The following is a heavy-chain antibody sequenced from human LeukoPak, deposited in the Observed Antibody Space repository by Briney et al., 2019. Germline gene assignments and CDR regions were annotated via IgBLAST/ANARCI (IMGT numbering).Heavy chain of an antibody. CDR3: ARINRYCSSTSCYSFDY. CDR2: IYTSGST. D-gene: IGHD2-2*01. CDR1: GGSISSYY. Sequence: PSETLSLTCTVSGGSISSYYWSWIRQPAGKGLEWIGRIYTSGSTNYNPSLKSRVTMSVDTSKNQFSLKLSSMTAADTAVYYCARINRYCSSTSCYSFDYWGQGTLVTVSS. J-gene: IGHJ4*02. V-gene: IGHV4-4*07.